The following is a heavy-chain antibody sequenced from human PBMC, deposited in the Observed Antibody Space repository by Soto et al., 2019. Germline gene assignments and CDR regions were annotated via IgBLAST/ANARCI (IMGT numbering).Heavy chain of an antibody. V-gene: IGHV4-34*01. CDR1: GGSFSGYY. CDR2: NNHSGST. Sequence: QVQLQQWGAGLLKPSETLSLTCAVYGGSFSGYYWNWIRQPPGKGLEWIGENNHSGSTNYNPSLQSRVPISVDTSKNQFSLKLSSVTAADTAVYYCTKDGSGSHMDVWGQGTTITVSS. CDR3: TKDGSGSHMDV. J-gene: IGHJ6*02. D-gene: IGHD3-22*01.